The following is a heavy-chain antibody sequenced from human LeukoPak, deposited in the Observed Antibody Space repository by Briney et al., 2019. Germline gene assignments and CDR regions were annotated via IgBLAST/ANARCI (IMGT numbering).Heavy chain of an antibody. Sequence: ASETLSLTCTVSGGSISSYYWSWIRQPAGKGLEWIGRIYTSGSTNYNPSLKSRVTMSVYPSKNQFSLNLSSVTAADTAVYYCAREDPYDFWSGYYLFDPWGQGTLVTVSS. CDR2: IYTSGST. V-gene: IGHV4-4*07. CDR3: AREDPYDFWSGYYLFDP. D-gene: IGHD3-3*01. J-gene: IGHJ5*02. CDR1: GGSISSYY.